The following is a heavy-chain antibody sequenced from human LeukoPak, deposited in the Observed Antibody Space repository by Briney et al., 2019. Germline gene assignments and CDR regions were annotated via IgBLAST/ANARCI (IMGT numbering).Heavy chain of an antibody. Sequence: GGSLRLSCAASGFTVSSNCMSWVRQAPGKGLEWVANIKQDGSEKYYVDSVKGRFTISRDNAKNSLNLQMNSLRAEDTAVYYCATLITGTIPYIDYWGQGTLVTVSS. CDR3: ATLITGTIPYIDY. CDR1: GFTVSSNC. D-gene: IGHD1-20*01. CDR2: IKQDGSEK. J-gene: IGHJ4*02. V-gene: IGHV3-7*01.